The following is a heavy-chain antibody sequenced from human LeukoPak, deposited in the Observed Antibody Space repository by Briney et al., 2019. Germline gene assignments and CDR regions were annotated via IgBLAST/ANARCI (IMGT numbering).Heavy chain of an antibody. CDR1: GYTFISYD. D-gene: IGHD3-9*01. CDR3: ARAREYDILTGWYYYYYMDV. Sequence: ASVKVSCKASGYTFISYDINWVRQATGQGLEWMGWMNPNSGNTGYAQKFQGRVTITRNTSISTAYMELSSLRSEDTAVYYCARAREYDILTGWYYYYYMDVWGKGTTVTVSS. J-gene: IGHJ6*03. CDR2: MNPNSGNT. V-gene: IGHV1-8*03.